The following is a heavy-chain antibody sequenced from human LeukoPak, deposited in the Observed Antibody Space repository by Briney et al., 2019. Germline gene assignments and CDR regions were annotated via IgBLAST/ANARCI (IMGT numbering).Heavy chain of an antibody. Sequence: PSETLSLTCAVYGGSFSGFYWSWIRQPPGKGLECIGEINHGGSTNYNPSLKSRVTISVDTSKNQFSLKLHSVTAADTAVYYCARGRFLPLYFDYWGQGTLVTVSS. D-gene: IGHD3-16*01. J-gene: IGHJ4*02. CDR2: INHGGST. V-gene: IGHV4-34*01. CDR1: GGSFSGFY. CDR3: ARGRFLPLYFDY.